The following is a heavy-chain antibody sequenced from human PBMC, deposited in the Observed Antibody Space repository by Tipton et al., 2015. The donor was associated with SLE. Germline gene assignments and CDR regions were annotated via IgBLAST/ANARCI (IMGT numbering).Heavy chain of an antibody. CDR2: IYYSGST. Sequence: LRLSCTVSGGSISSYYWSWIRQPPGKGLEWIGYIYYSGSTNYNPSLKSRVTISVDTSKNQFSLKLSSVTGADTAVYYCARERAYYDFWSGYPDSYYYGMDVWGQGTTVTVSS. V-gene: IGHV4-59*01. CDR1: GGSISSYY. CDR3: ARERAYYDFWSGYPDSYYYGMDV. J-gene: IGHJ6*02. D-gene: IGHD3-3*01.